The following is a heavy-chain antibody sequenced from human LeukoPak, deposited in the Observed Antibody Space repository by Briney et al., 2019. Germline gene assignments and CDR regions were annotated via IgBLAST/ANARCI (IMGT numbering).Heavy chain of an antibody. Sequence: ASVKVSCKASGYTFTSYAMHWVRQAPGQGLEWMGWINTNSGGTNYAQKFQGRVTMTRDTSISTAYMELSRLRSDDTAVYYCARDYYYDSSGYYDYWGQGTLVTVSS. J-gene: IGHJ4*02. CDR2: INTNSGGT. D-gene: IGHD3-22*01. CDR1: GYTFTSYA. CDR3: ARDYYYDSSGYYDY. V-gene: IGHV1-2*02.